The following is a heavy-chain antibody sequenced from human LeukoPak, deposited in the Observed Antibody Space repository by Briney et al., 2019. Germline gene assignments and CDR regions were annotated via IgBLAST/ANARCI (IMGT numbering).Heavy chain of an antibody. Sequence: LRLSCAASGFTFSSYWMSWVRQAPGKGLEWVSAISGSGGSTYYADSVKGRFTISRDNSKNTLYLQMNSLRAEDAAVYYCAKIPEYYFDYWGQGTLVTVSS. J-gene: IGHJ4*02. CDR2: ISGSGGST. V-gene: IGHV3-23*01. D-gene: IGHD1-14*01. CDR3: AKIPEYYFDY. CDR1: GFTFSSYW.